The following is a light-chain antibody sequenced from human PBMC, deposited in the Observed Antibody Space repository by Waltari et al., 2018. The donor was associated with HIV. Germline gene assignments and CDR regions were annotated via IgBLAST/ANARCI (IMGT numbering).Light chain of an antibody. V-gene: IGLV2-14*03. Sequence: QSALTQPASVSGSPGQSITISCTGSRSDVGYYNYVSWYQQHPGKAPRLIIFDVTNRPSGVSVRFSGSKSGNTASLTISGLQPEDEADYYCCSYTTSITFVFGGGTKLTVL. CDR1: RSDVGYYNY. J-gene: IGLJ3*02. CDR2: DVT. CDR3: CSYTTSITFV.